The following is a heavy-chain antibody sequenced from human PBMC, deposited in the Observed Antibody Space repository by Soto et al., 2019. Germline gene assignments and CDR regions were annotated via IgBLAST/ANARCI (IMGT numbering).Heavy chain of an antibody. Sequence: QVQLQESGPGLVKPSGTLSLTCAVSGDSISRNTWWSWVRQPPGKGLEWIGEIYHSGSTNYNPSLKRRVAISMDKSNNQFSLKLSSVAAADTAVYYCARDVVFCGGGSCYYYGMDVWGQGTTVTVSS. CDR2: IYHSGST. CDR1: GDSISRNTW. J-gene: IGHJ6*02. D-gene: IGHD2-15*01. V-gene: IGHV4-4*02. CDR3: ARDVVFCGGGSCYYYGMDV.